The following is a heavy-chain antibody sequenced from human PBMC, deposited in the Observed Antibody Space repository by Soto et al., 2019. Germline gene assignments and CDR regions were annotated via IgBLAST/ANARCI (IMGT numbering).Heavy chain of an antibody. D-gene: IGHD6-19*01. CDR2: ISYDGNKK. CDR1: GFSLSTYS. V-gene: IGHV3-30*01. CDR3: ARSIAVAGLDY. J-gene: IGHJ4*02. Sequence: SLRLSCAASGFSLSTYSMHWVRQAPGKGLEWVAVISYDGNKKFYRGSVKGRFSISRDTSMHTVYLQMNSLSPEDTGVYYCARSIAVAGLDYWGQGTLVTVSS.